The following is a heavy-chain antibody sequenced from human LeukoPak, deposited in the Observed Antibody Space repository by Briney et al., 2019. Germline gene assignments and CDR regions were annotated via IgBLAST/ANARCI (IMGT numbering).Heavy chain of an antibody. J-gene: IGHJ5*02. V-gene: IGHV1-69*06. D-gene: IGHD3-10*01. CDR1: GGTFSSYA. CDR2: IIPIFGTA. Sequence: ASVKVSCKASGGTFSSYAISWVRRAPGQGLEWMGRIIPIFGTANYAQKFQGRVTITADKSTSTAYMELSSLRSGDTAVYYCARDRSVLLWFGEAPDWFDPWGQGTLVTVSS. CDR3: ARDRSVLLWFGEAPDWFDP.